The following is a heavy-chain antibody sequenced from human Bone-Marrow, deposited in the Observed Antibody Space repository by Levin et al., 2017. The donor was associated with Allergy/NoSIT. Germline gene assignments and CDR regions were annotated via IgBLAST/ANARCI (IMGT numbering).Heavy chain of an antibody. V-gene: IGHV4-59*02. CDR1: GDSVRNYY. CDR3: ARDSPATGNWFDP. D-gene: IGHD3-9*01. CDR2: IYYTGGN. J-gene: IGHJ5*02. Sequence: LSQTLSLTCTVSGDSVRNYYWSWIRQPPGKGPEWIGYIYYTGGNTYNPSLKSRVTISVDTSKNQFSLRLTSVTPADTAVYYCARDSPATGNWFDPWGRGTLVTVSS.